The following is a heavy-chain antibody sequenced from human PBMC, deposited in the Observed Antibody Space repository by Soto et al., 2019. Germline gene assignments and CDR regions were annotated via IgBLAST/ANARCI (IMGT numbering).Heavy chain of an antibody. J-gene: IGHJ5*02. Sequence: QVQLVQSGAEVKKPGASVKVSCKASGYSFTTSYMHWVRQAPGQGLEWMGIINANGGTTNYAQKFQGRVTMTRDTSTSTVYMELSSLRSDDTAVYFCARGLYDDEIDPWGQGTLVTVSS. CDR3: ARGLYDDEIDP. V-gene: IGHV1-46*03. CDR2: INANGGTT. D-gene: IGHD4-17*01. CDR1: GYSFTTSY.